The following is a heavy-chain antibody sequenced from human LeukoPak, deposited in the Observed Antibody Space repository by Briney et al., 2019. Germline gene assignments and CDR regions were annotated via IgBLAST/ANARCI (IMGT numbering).Heavy chain of an antibody. CDR2: IGYSGGDI. CDR1: GFTFSSYA. CDR3: AKYAPPTTVVTRFFDY. D-gene: IGHD4-23*01. V-gene: IGHV3-23*01. Sequence: GGSLRLSCAASGFTFSSYAMTWVRQAPGKGLECVSVIGYSGGDIQYADSVKGRFTISRDNPKNTLYLQMNSLRVEDTAVYYCAKYAPPTTVVTRFFDYWGQGTLVTVSS. J-gene: IGHJ4*02.